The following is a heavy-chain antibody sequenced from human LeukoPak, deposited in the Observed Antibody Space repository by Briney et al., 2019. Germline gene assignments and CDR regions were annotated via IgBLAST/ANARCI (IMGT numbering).Heavy chain of an antibody. CDR2: IYYSGST. V-gene: IGHV4-39*07. J-gene: IGHJ5*02. CDR1: GGSISSYY. Sequence: PSETLSLTCTVSGGSISSYYWGWNRQPPGKGLEWIGSIYYSGSTYYNPSLKSRVTISVDTSKNQFSLKLSSVTAADTAVYYCARGAIAAAGYWFDPWGQGTLVTVSS. D-gene: IGHD6-13*01. CDR3: ARGAIAAAGYWFDP.